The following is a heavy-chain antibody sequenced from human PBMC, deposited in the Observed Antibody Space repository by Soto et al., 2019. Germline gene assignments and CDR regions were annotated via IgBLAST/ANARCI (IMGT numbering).Heavy chain of an antibody. CDR2: IIPILGIA. CDR3: AMEYCSSTSCYRDY. D-gene: IGHD2-2*02. J-gene: IGHJ4*02. Sequence: QVQLVQSGAEVKKPGSSVKVSCKASGGTFSSYTISWVRQAPGQGLEWMGRIIPILGIANYAQEFQGRVTIXAXKXXSTAYMELSSLRSEDTAVYYCAMEYCSSTSCYRDYWGQGTLVTVSS. V-gene: IGHV1-69*02. CDR1: GGTFSSYT.